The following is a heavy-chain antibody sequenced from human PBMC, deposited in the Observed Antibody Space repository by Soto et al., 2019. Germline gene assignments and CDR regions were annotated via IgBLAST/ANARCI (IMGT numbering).Heavy chain of an antibody. Sequence: SGGSLRLSCTASGLTFDDYAMYWVRQTPGKGLEWVEGISGNSGNIGNADSVKGRFTISRDNAKNSLYLQMDILRAADSGLYDCAKDNGNQIQLDHWGHGTLVTVSS. J-gene: IGHJ4*01. CDR1: GLTFDDYA. CDR2: ISGNSGNI. CDR3: AKDNGNQIQLDH. D-gene: IGHD5-18*01. V-gene: IGHV3-9*01.